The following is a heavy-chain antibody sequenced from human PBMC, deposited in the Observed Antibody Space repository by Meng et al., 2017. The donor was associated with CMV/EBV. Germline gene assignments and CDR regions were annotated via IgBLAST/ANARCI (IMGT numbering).Heavy chain of an antibody. D-gene: IGHD3-3*01. V-gene: IGHV3-9*01. CDR2: ISWNSGSI. CDR3: AREFGSGDY. CDR1: GFTFDDYA. Sequence: GGSLRLSCAASGFTFDDYAMHWVRQAPGKGLEWVSGISWNSGSIGYADSVKGRFTISRDNAKNTLYLQMNSLRVEDTAVYYCAREFGSGDYWGQGALVTVSS. J-gene: IGHJ4*02.